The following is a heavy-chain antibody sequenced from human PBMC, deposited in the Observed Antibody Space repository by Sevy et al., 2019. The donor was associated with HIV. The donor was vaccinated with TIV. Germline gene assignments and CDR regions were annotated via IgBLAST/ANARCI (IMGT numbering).Heavy chain of an antibody. Sequence: GGSLRLSCAASGFTFSDYGIHWVRQAPGKGLEWLAVISYHGRNQSYVDSVRGRFTISRDDSKNTVYLQMNSQRPDDTAVYYCARKQFVLPFDYWGQGTLVTVSS. D-gene: IGHD6-6*01. J-gene: IGHJ4*02. CDR2: ISYHGRNQ. V-gene: IGHV3-30*04. CDR3: ARKQFVLPFDY. CDR1: GFTFSDYG.